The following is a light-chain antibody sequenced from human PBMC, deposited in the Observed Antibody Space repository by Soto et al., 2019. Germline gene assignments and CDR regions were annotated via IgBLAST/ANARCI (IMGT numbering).Light chain of an antibody. Sequence: EIVLTQSPGTLSLSPGERATLSCRARQSGSRNYLAWYQQKPGQAPRLLIYGASSRATGIPDRFSGSGSGTDFTLTISRLEPEDFAVYYCQQYGGSPRVTFGGGTKVEIK. J-gene: IGKJ4*01. V-gene: IGKV3-20*01. CDR2: GAS. CDR1: QSGSRNY. CDR3: QQYGGSPRVT.